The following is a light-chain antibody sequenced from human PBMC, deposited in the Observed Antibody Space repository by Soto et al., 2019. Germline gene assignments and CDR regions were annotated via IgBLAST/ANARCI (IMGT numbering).Light chain of an antibody. Sequence: EIVLTQSPATLSLSPGERATLSCRASQSISRYLAWYQQKPGQAPRLLIYDSSNRATGIPGRFSGSGSGTDFTLTISSLEPEDFAVYHCQQRSNGPAFTFGQGTKLEIK. V-gene: IGKV3-11*01. CDR1: QSISRY. CDR3: QQRSNGPAFT. J-gene: IGKJ2*01. CDR2: DSS.